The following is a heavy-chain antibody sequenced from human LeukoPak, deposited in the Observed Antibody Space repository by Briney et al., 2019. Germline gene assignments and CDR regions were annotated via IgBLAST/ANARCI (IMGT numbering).Heavy chain of an antibody. CDR2: SSWNSGSI. J-gene: IGHJ4*02. V-gene: IGHV3-9*01. CDR1: ASAFADSP. CDR3: AKHIEAHSSGAHDY. Sequence: PGRPLRPPCAATASAFADSPMPWARQFPGLDIGRVSGSSWNSGSIGYADSVKGRFTISGDNAKNSLYLQMTSLSAEDTALYYCAKHIEAHSSGAHDYWGQGTLVTVSS. D-gene: IGHD6-19*01.